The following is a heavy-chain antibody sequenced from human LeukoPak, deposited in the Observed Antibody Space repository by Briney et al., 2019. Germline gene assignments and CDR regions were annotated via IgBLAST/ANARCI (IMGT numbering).Heavy chain of an antibody. Sequence: PSETLSLTCAVSGVSISSFYWSWIRQPPGKGLEWIGYVFHTGDTNSNPSLKSRVTVSLDTSKSQVSLSLTSVTAADTAVYYCARHPFATPFDHWGRGTLVTVSS. V-gene: IGHV4-59*08. J-gene: IGHJ4*02. CDR1: GVSISSFY. CDR3: ARHPFATPFDH. CDR2: VFHTGDT.